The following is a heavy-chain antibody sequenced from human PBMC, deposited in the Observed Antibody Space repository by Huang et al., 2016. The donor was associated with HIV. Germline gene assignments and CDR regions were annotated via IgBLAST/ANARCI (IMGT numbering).Heavy chain of an antibody. Sequence: QVQLVESGGGLVKPGGSLRLSCAASGFTFSDHYMSWIRQAPGRGREWVSNIRDSGSTSYDADSVKGRFTISRDNAKKLVYLQMNSLRADDTAVYFCARDKAWFDPWGQGTLVTVSS. CDR3: ARDKAWFDP. CDR2: IRDSGSTS. J-gene: IGHJ5*02. CDR1: GFTFSDHY. V-gene: IGHV3-11*04.